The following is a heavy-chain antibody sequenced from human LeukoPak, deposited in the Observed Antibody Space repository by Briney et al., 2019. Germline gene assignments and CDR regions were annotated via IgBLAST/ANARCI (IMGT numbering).Heavy chain of an antibody. J-gene: IGHJ4*02. CDR3: AKGYGVGGTDFDY. V-gene: IGHV3-9*01. D-gene: IGHD1-1*01. CDR2: ISWNSGSI. CDR1: GFTFDDYA. Sequence: GRSLRLSCAGSGFTFDDYAMHWVWQAPGKGLEWVSGISWNSGSIGYADSLKGRFTISRDNAKNSLNLQMNSLRAEDTALYYCAKGYGVGGTDFDYWGQGTLVTVSS.